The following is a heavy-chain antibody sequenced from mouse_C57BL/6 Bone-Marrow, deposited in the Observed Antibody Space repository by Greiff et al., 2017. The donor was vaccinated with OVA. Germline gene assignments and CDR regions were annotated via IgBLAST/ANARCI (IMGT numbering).Heavy chain of an antibody. Sequence: DVQLVESGGGLVQPKGSLKLSCAASGFSFNTYAMNWVRQAPGKGLEWVARIRSKSNNYATYYADSVKDRFTISRDDSESMLYLQMNNLKTEDTAMYYCVRQGLRRPAWFAYWGQGTLVTVSA. CDR1: GFSFNTYA. J-gene: IGHJ3*01. D-gene: IGHD1-2*01. V-gene: IGHV10-1*01. CDR2: IRSKSNNYAT. CDR3: VRQGLRRPAWFAY.